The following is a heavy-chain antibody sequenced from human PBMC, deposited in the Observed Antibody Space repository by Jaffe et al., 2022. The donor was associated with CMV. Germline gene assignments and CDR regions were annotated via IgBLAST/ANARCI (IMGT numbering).Heavy chain of an antibody. V-gene: IGHV1-8*01. J-gene: IGHJ5*02. CDR2: MNPNIGNT. Sequence: QVQLVQSGAEVKKPGASVKVSCKASGYTFTNYDINWVRQATGQGPEWMGWMNPNIGNTGYAQKFQGRVSMTRNTSAGTAFMELTSLRSEDTAVYYCVRGRAYYFDSNDFSQNWFDPWGQGTLVIVSS. CDR1: GYTFTNYD. D-gene: IGHD3-9*01. CDR3: VRGRAYYFDSNDFSQNWFDP.